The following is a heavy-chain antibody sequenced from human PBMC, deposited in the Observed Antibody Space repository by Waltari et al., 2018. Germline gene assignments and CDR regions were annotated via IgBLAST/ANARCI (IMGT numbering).Heavy chain of an antibody. D-gene: IGHD1-26*01. CDR2: IYYSGST. Sequence: QLQLQESGPGLVKPSETLSLTCTVSGGSISSSSYYWGWIRQPPGKGLEWIGSIYYSGSTYYNPSLKSRVTISVDTSKNQFSLKLSSVTAADTAVYYCARDPAVGVIVGATTFDYWGQGTLVTVSS. CDR3: ARDPAVGVIVGATTFDY. CDR1: GGSISSSSYY. V-gene: IGHV4-39*07. J-gene: IGHJ4*02.